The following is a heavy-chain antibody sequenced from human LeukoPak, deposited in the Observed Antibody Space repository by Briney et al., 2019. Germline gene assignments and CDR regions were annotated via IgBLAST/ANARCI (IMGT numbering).Heavy chain of an antibody. CDR2: IYTRGIT. CDR1: GDSLTANY. CDR3: ARNSGWYVYDY. V-gene: IGHV4-4*09. D-gene: IGHD6-19*01. J-gene: IGHJ4*02. Sequence: SETLSLTCTVSGDSLTANYWSWIRQPPGKGLGWIGYIYTRGITNYNPSLKSRVTISVDTSKNQFSLTLYSVTAADTAVYYCARNSGWYVYDYWGQGILVTVSS.